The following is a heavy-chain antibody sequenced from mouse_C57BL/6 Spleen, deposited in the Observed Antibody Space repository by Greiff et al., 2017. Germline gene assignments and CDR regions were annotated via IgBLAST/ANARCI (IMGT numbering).Heavy chain of an antibody. V-gene: IGHV1-26*01. D-gene: IGHD1-1*01. Sequence: EVQLQQSGPELVKPGASVKISCKASGYTFTDYYMNWVKQSHGKSLEWIGDINPNNGGTSYNQKFKGKATLTVDKSSSTAYMELRSLTSEDSAVYYFARPNYGSSYGYFDVWGTGTTVTVSS. CDR1: GYTFTDYY. CDR3: ARPNYGSSYGYFDV. J-gene: IGHJ1*03. CDR2: INPNNGGT.